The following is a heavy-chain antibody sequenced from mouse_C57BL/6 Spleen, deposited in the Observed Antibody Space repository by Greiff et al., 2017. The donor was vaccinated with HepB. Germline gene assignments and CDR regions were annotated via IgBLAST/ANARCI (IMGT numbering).Heavy chain of an antibody. CDR3: TRMRENLRNTTVVDDMDY. J-gene: IGHJ4*01. Sequence: QVQLQQPGAELVRPGASVTLSCKASGYTFTDYEMHWVKQTPVHGLEWIGAIDPETGGTAYNQKFKGKAILTADKSSSTAYMELSSLTSEDSAVYYCTRMRENLRNTTVVDDMDYWGQGTSVTVSS. V-gene: IGHV1-15*01. CDR1: GYTFTDYE. D-gene: IGHD1-1*01. CDR2: IDPETGGT.